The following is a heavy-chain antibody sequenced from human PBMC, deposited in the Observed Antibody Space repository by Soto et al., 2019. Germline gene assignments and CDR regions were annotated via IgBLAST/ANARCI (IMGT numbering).Heavy chain of an antibody. CDR1: GGSISSGGYY. CDR3: ARDPHYGGKPYYFDY. CDR2: IYYSGST. Sequence: PSETLSLTCTVSGGSISSGGYYWSWIRQHPGKGLEWIGYIYYSGSTYYNPSLKSRVTISVDTSKNQFSLKLSSVTAADTAVYYCARDPHYGGKPYYFDYWGQGTLGTVSS. D-gene: IGHD4-17*01. J-gene: IGHJ4*02. V-gene: IGHV4-31*03.